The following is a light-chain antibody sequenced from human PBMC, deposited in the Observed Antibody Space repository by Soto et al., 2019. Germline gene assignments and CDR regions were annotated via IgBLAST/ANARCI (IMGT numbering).Light chain of an antibody. CDR3: QQYSRSPYT. CDR1: QSVTSSF. CDR2: SAS. Sequence: EMVLTQSPGILSLSPGEGATLSCRASQSVTSSFLAWHQHKPGQAPRLLIYSASSRATGIPDRFSGSGSGTDFTLTISRLEPEDFAVYYCQQYSRSPYTFGQGTRLEIK. V-gene: IGKV3-20*01. J-gene: IGKJ5*01.